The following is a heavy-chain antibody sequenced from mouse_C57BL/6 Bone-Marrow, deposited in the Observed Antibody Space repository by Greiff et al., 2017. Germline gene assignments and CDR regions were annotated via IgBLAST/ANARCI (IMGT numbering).Heavy chain of an antibody. CDR1: GYTFTSYW. Sequence: QVQLKQPGAELVKPGASVKLSCKASGYTFTSYWMHWVKQRPGQGLEWIGMIHHNSGSTNYNEKFKSKATLTVDKSSSTAYMLLSSLTSEDSAVYYCARRDSNYLFAYWGQGTLVTVSA. CDR2: IHHNSGST. V-gene: IGHV1-64*01. CDR3: ARRDSNYLFAY. D-gene: IGHD2-5*01. J-gene: IGHJ3*01.